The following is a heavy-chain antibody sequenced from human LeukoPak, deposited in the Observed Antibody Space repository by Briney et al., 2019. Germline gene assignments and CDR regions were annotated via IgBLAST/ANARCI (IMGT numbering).Heavy chain of an antibody. V-gene: IGHV3-21*01. CDR3: ARVHHWNDSPFQY. Sequence: GRSLRLSCAASGFTFSSYTMNWVRQAPGKGLEWASSISSTGDYIYYADSVKGRFTISRDNAKNSLYLQMNSLRVEDTAVYYCARVHHWNDSPFQYWGQGTLVTVSS. D-gene: IGHD1-1*01. CDR1: GFTFSSYT. CDR2: ISSTGDYI. J-gene: IGHJ1*01.